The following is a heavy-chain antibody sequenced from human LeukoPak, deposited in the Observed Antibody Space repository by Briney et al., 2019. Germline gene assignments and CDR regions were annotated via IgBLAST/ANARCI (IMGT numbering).Heavy chain of an antibody. CDR1: GFTFSSYS. CDR2: ISSSSSYI. V-gene: IGHV3-21*01. J-gene: IGHJ4*02. CDR3: ASGDSSGYSRFFDY. D-gene: IGHD3-22*01. Sequence: PGGSLRRSCAASGFTFSSYSMNWVRQAPGKGLEWVSSISSSSSYIYYADSVKGRFTISRDNAKNSLYLQMNSLRAEDTAVYYCASGDSSGYSRFFDYWGQGTLVTVSS.